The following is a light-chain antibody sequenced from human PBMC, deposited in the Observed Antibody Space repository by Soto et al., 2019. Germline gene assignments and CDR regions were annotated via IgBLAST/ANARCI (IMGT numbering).Light chain of an antibody. J-gene: IGKJ5*01. CDR3: EASYSTPFT. CDR1: QSISSY. CDR2: AAS. Sequence: DIQMTQSPSSLSASVGDRVTITCRASQSISSYLNWYQQKPGKAPKLLIYAASTLQSGIPSSLSYSGSGTVFTLAITSLQPEDFATYYYEASYSTPFTFGQGTRLEI. V-gene: IGKV1-39*01.